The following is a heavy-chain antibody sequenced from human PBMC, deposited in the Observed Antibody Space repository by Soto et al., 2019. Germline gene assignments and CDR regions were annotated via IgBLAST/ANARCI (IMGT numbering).Heavy chain of an antibody. CDR1: GYTFTSYG. CDR2: ISAYNGNT. D-gene: IGHD6-13*01. J-gene: IGHJ4*02. V-gene: IGHV1-18*01. Sequence: QVQLVQSGAEVKKPGASVKVSCKASGYTFTSYGISWVRQAPGQGLEWMGWISAYNGNTNYAQKLQGRVTMTPDTSTRTAYMELRSLRSDDTAVYYCARDRPPIAAAGDTDFDYWGQGTLVTVSS. CDR3: ARDRPPIAAAGDTDFDY.